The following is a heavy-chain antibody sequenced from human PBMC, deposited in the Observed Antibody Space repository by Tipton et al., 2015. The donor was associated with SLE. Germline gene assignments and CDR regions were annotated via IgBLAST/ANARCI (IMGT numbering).Heavy chain of an antibody. J-gene: IGHJ4*02. D-gene: IGHD3-3*01. CDR1: GGSISSYY. V-gene: IGHV4-59*01. CDR2: IFYSGIT. Sequence: TLSLTCTVSGGSISSYYWSWIRQSPGKGLEWIGNIFYSGITNDNPSLKSRITISVDSSKNQFSLRLNSVTAADTAVYYCGRQEGNWIDHWGQGTLVTVSS. CDR3: GRQEGNWIDH.